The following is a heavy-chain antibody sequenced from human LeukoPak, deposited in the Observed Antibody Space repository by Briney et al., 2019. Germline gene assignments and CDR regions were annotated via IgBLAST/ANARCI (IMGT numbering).Heavy chain of an antibody. J-gene: IGHJ4*02. V-gene: IGHV4-34*01. CDR2: INHSGST. D-gene: IGHD3-16*01. CDR3: ARAFYPPDFGFGRAPYYFDK. CDR1: GGSFIGFH. Sequence: SETLSLTCAVYGGSFIGFHWNWIRQPPGRGLEWIGDINHSGSTNYNPSLTSRVTISVDPSKNQFSLNLSSVTAADTAVYYCARAFYPPDFGFGRAPYYFDKWGRGTLVTVSP.